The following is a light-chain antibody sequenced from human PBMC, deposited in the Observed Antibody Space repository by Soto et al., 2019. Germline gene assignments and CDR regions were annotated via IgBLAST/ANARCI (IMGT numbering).Light chain of an antibody. Sequence: EIVLTQSPGTLSLSPGERATLSCRASHSVSSSYLAWYQHKPGQAPRLLIYGASSRATGIPDRFSGSGSGTDVTLTSSRLEPEEFAVYYCQQYGSSPQTFGQGTKVEIK. CDR2: GAS. V-gene: IGKV3-20*01. CDR3: QQYGSSPQT. CDR1: HSVSSSY. J-gene: IGKJ1*01.